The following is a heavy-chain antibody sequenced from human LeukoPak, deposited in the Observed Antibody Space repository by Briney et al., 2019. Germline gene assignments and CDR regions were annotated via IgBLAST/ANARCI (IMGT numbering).Heavy chain of an antibody. V-gene: IGHV3-48*01. D-gene: IGHD3-16*01. CDR1: GFTFSNAW. CDR2: ISSLSGTI. J-gene: IGHJ4*02. CDR3: VRDQGGAVSY. Sequence: PGGSLRLSCAASGFTFSNAWMSWVRQAPGKGLEWVSYISSLSGTIDYADSVKGRFIISRDNAKNSLFLQMNSLRAEDTAVYYCVRDQGGAVSYWGQGTLVTVSS.